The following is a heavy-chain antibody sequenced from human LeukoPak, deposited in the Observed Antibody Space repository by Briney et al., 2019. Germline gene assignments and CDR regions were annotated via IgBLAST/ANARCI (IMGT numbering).Heavy chain of an antibody. V-gene: IGHV1-2*02. CDR2: IDPNSGVT. D-gene: IGHD6-19*01. Sequence: ASVKVSCKTSGYTFIAYLMHWVRQAPGQGLEWMGWIDPNSGVTDYAQNFQGRVTLTRDTSISTAYMEMTSLRYDDTAVYYCGSASSSGWFVYFWGQGTLVTVSS. CDR1: GYTFIAYL. J-gene: IGHJ4*02. CDR3: GSASSSGWFVYF.